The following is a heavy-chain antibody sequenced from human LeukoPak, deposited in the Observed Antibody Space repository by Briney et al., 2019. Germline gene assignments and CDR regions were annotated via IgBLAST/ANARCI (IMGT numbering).Heavy chain of an antibody. CDR3: ARSWQQLVLAH. J-gene: IGHJ4*02. CDR1: GGSISISNYY. CDR2: MSYSGRT. D-gene: IGHD6-13*01. V-gene: IGHV4-39*07. Sequence: PSETLSLTCTVSGGSISISNYYWGWIRQPPGKGLEWIGSMSYSGRTYYNPSLKTRVTVSLDTSKNQFSLNLISVTAADTAVYYCARSWQQLVLAHWGQGTLVTVSS.